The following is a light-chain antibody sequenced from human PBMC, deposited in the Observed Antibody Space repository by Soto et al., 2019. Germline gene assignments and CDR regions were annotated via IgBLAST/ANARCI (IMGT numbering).Light chain of an antibody. Sequence: SQLTQSLSFLSASAGDRLTITCRASQGISSFLAWYQQKPGRAPKFLIYAASTLQSGVPSRFSGSGSGTEFTLTITSLQTEDFATYYCQQLNFFPITFGQGTRLEIK. V-gene: IGKV1-9*01. CDR1: QGISSF. CDR3: QQLNFFPIT. J-gene: IGKJ5*01. CDR2: AAS.